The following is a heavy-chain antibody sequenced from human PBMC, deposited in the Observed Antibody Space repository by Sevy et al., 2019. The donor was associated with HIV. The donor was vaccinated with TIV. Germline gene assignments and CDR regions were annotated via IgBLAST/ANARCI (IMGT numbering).Heavy chain of an antibody. J-gene: IGHJ6*02. CDR3: ARWHDFWSGYYTGYYYGMDV. CDR1: GGSISSGGYY. CDR2: IYYSGTT. V-gene: IGHV4-31*03. D-gene: IGHD3-3*01. Sequence: SETLSLTCTVSGGSISSGGYYWTWIRQHPGKGLEWIGYIYYSGTTYYNPSLKSRVTISVDTSKNQFSPKLSSVTAADTAVYYCARWHDFWSGYYTGYYYGMDVWGQGTTVTVSS.